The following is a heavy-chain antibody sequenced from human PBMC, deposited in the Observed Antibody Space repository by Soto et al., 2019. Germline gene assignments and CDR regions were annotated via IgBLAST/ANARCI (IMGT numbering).Heavy chain of an antibody. CDR1: GYTFTSHY. J-gene: IGHJ3*02. Sequence: ASVKVSCKASGYTFTSHYMHWVRQAPGQGLEWMGIINPSGGSTSYAQKFQGRVTMTRDTSTSTVYMELSSLRSEDTAVYYCARVEMATIKGNAFDIWGQGTMVTVSS. CDR3: ARVEMATIKGNAFDI. CDR2: INPSGGST. V-gene: IGHV1-46*01. D-gene: IGHD5-12*01.